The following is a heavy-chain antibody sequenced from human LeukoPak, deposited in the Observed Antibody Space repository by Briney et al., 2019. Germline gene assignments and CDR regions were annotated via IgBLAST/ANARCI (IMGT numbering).Heavy chain of an antibody. CDR1: GYTFTGYS. CDR3: ARLFSSWYEEGRYYYYYGMDD. D-gene: IGHD6-13*01. V-gene: IGHV1-2*02. J-gene: IGHJ6*02. Sequence: GASVKVCCKASGYTFTGYSMHWVRQAPGQGLEWMGWSNPNSGGTNYAQKFQGRVTMTRDTSISTAYMELSRLRSDDTAVYYCARLFSSWYEEGRYYYYYGMDDWGQGTTVTVSS. CDR2: SNPNSGGT.